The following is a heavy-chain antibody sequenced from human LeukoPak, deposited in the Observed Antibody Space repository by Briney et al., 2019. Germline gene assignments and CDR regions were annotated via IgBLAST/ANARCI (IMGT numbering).Heavy chain of an antibody. V-gene: IGHV3-23*01. CDR3: AKDWGYYDSSGYIRLSAFDI. Sequence: PGGSLRLSCAASGFTFSSYAMSWVRQAPGNGLEWVSAISGSGGSTYYADSVKGRFTISRDNSKNTLYLQMNSLRAEDTAVYYCAKDWGYYDSSGYIRLSAFDIWGQGTMVTVSS. D-gene: IGHD3-22*01. CDR1: GFTFSSYA. CDR2: ISGSGGST. J-gene: IGHJ3*02.